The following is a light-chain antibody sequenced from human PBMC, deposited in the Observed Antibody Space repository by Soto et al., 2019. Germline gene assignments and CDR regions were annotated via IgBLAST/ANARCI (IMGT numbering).Light chain of an antibody. Sequence: QSVLTQPPSASGSLGQSVTISCTGTSSDVGGYKYVSWYQQHPGKAPKVMIYEVNKRPSGVPDRFSGSKSGNTASLTVSGLQAEDEADYYCSSYAGNSNWVFGGGTKRTVL. CDR2: EVN. CDR1: SSDVGGYKY. CDR3: SSYAGNSNWV. V-gene: IGLV2-8*01. J-gene: IGLJ3*02.